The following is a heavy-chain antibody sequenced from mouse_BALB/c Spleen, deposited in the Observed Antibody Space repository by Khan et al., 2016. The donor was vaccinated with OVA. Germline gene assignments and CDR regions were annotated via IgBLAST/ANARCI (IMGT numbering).Heavy chain of an antibody. CDR3: ARSGYDAWLTY. V-gene: IGHV14-1*02. Sequence: VQLQQSGAEVVRPGALVKLSCKASGFNIKDYSMHWVKQTPEQGLEWIGWTDPENGETVYYPKFQDKASITADTSSNTAYLQLSSLTSEGTAVYYCARSGYDAWLTYWGQGTMVTVSA. CDR2: TDPENGET. J-gene: IGHJ3*01. D-gene: IGHD2-3*01. CDR1: GFNIKDYS.